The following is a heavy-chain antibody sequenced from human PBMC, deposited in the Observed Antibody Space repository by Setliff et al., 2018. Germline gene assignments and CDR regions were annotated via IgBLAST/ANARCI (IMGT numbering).Heavy chain of an antibody. J-gene: IGHJ3*02. D-gene: IGHD6-19*01. V-gene: IGHV3-48*01. CDR2: ISSSSSTI. CDR1: GFTVSSNY. CDR3: ARGTGNPGLGYAFDI. Sequence: PGGSLRLSCAASGFTVSSNYMSWVRQAPGKGLEWVSYISSSSSTIYYADSVKGRFTISRDNAKNSLYLQMNSLRAEDTAVYYCARGTGNPGLGYAFDIWGQGTMVTVSS.